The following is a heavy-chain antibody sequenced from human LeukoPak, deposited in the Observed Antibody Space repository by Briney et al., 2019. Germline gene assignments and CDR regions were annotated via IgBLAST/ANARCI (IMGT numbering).Heavy chain of an antibody. CDR2: IYYSGST. D-gene: IGHD2-2*01. Sequence: SSETLSLTCTVSGGSISSYYWSWIRQPPGKGLEWIGYIYYSGSTNYNPSLKSRVTISVDTSKNQFSLKLSSVTAADTAVYYCASWCSSTSCPWNYWGQGTLVTVSS. V-gene: IGHV4-59*12. CDR1: GGSISSYY. CDR3: ASWCSSTSCPWNY. J-gene: IGHJ4*02.